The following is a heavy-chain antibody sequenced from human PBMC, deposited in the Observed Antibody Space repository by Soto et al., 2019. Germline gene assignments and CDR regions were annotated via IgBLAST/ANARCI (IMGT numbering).Heavy chain of an antibody. V-gene: IGHV1-69*01. CDR3: ARGDNWNYGLVYYYYGMDV. J-gene: IGHJ6*02. D-gene: IGHD1-7*01. CDR1: GGTFSSYA. CDR2: IIPIFGTA. Sequence: QVQLVQSGAEVKKPGSSVKVPCKASGGTFSSYAISWVRQAPGQGLEWMGGIIPIFGTANYAQKFQGRVTITADESTSTAYMELSSLRSEDTAVYYCARGDNWNYGLVYYYYGMDVWGQGTTVTVSS.